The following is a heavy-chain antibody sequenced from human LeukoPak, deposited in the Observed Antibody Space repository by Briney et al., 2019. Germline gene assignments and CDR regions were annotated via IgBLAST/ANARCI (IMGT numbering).Heavy chain of an antibody. V-gene: IGHV3-30*03. CDR3: SRPRAAADNNWFDP. CDR1: GFTFSSYG. J-gene: IGHJ5*02. CDR2: ISYDGSNK. Sequence: GGSLRLSCAASGFTFSSYGMHWVRQAPGKGLEWVAVISYDGSNKYYADSVKGRFTISRDNSKNTLYLEMNSLRAEDTAGYYCSRPRAAADNNWFDPWGQGTLVTVSS. D-gene: IGHD6-13*01.